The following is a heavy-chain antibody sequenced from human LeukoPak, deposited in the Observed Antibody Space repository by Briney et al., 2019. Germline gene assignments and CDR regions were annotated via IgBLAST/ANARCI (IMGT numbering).Heavy chain of an antibody. CDR3: ARSRVTGGQVDQHFDG. Sequence: ASVKVSCTTSGYTFTGYYMHWVRQAPGQGLEWMGWINPNSGGTNYEQRFLGRVTMTRDTSISTGYMELRRLRSDDPAVYFCARSRVTGGQVDQHFDGWGQGTMVTVSS. J-gene: IGHJ4*02. D-gene: IGHD1-20*01. CDR2: INPNSGGT. CDR1: GYTFTGYY. V-gene: IGHV1-2*02.